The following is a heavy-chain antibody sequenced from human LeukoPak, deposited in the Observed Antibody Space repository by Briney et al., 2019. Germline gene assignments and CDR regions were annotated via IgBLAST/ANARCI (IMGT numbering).Heavy chain of an antibody. CDR1: GGSFTKHQ. V-gene: IGHV4-59*11. J-gene: IGHJ3*02. CDR3: ARGKLRYFDWLSPATAFDI. D-gene: IGHD3-9*01. Sequence: TSETLSLTCAVYGGSFTKHQWSWIRQPPGKGLEWIGYIYYSGSTNYNPSLKSRVTISVDTSKNQFSLKLSSVTAADTAVYYCARGKLRYFDWLSPATAFDIWGQGTMVTVSS. CDR2: IYYSGST.